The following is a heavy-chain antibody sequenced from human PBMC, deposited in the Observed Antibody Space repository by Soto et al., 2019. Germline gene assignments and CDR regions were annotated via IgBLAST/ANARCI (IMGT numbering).Heavy chain of an antibody. CDR2: IYPDNSNT. D-gene: IGHD2-2*01. Sequence: GESLKISCKGSGYFFAGYWIAWVRQMPGKGLEWMGIIYPDNSNTKYSRSFQGQVTISADKSSSTAYLQWSSLKASDTAIYYCARGGGVGPAVILDWFDPWGQGTLVTVSS. J-gene: IGHJ5*02. V-gene: IGHV5-51*01. CDR3: ARGGGVGPAVILDWFDP. CDR1: GYFFAGYW.